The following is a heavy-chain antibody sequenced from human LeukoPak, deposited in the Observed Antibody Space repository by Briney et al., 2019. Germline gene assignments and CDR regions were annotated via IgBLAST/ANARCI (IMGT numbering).Heavy chain of an antibody. J-gene: IGHJ4*02. CDR1: GFTFSSYA. D-gene: IGHD4-11*01. CDR3: ARAQRRDYIYYFDY. V-gene: IGHV3-23*01. CDR2: ISGSGGST. Sequence: GGSLRLSCAASGFTFSSYAMSWVRQAPGKGLEWVSAISGSGGSTYYADSVKGRFTISRDNPKNTLYLQMDSLRADDTAVYYCARAQRRDYIYYFDYWGQGTLVTVSS.